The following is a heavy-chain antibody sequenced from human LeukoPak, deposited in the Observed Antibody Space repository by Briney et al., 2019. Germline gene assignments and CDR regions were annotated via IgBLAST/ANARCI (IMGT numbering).Heavy chain of an antibody. D-gene: IGHD3-22*01. V-gene: IGHV4-30-4*01. CDR1: GGSISSGDYY. Sequence: SETLSLTCTVSGGSISSGDYYWSWIRQPPGKGLEWIGYIYYSGSTYYNPSLKSRVTISVDTSKSQFSLKLSSVTAADTAVYYCARGVTMIALGNWGQGTLVTVSS. CDR2: IYYSGST. CDR3: ARGVTMIALGN. J-gene: IGHJ4*02.